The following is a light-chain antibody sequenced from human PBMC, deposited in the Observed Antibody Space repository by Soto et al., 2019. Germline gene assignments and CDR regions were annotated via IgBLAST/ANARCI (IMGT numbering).Light chain of an antibody. Sequence: EIVLTQSPATLSLSPGERATLSCRASQSIAGYIAWYQQKPGQAPRLLIYDVSSRATGIPARFSGSASGTDFTLTISTLEPEDFAVYYCQQRSNWPPITFGQGTRLEIK. CDR1: QSIAGY. CDR2: DVS. CDR3: QQRSNWPPIT. V-gene: IGKV3-11*01. J-gene: IGKJ5*01.